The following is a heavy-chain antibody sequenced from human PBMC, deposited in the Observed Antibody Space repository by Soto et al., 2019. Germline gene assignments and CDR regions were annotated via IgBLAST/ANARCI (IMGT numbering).Heavy chain of an antibody. Sequence: EVQLLESGGGLEQSGGSLRLSCAASGLNFDSRGMSWVRQAPGKGLEWVSAIDGGVGSTYYADSVKGRFTISRDNSKNTLYLQMNSLRAEDTAIYYCTTSNGYFVDWGQGTLVTVSS. CDR3: TTSNGYFVD. CDR1: GLNFDSRG. D-gene: IGHD3-22*01. V-gene: IGHV3-23*01. J-gene: IGHJ4*02. CDR2: IDGGVGST.